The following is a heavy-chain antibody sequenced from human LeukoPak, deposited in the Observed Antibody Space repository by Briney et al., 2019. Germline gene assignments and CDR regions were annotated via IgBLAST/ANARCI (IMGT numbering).Heavy chain of an antibody. CDR1: GFIFSRYS. D-gene: IGHD3-22*01. J-gene: IGHJ4*02. CDR3: ARDFMTYYYDSSGYYPTHFDY. V-gene: IGHV3-21*01. CDR2: ISSSGYI. Sequence: GGSLRLSCAASGFIFSRYSMNWVRQAPGKGLEWVSSISSSGYIYYADSVKGRFTISRDNAKNSLYLQMNSLRAEDTAVYYCARDFMTYYYDSSGYYPTHFDYWGQGTLVTVSS.